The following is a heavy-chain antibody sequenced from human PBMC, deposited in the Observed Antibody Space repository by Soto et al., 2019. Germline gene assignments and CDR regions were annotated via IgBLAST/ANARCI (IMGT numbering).Heavy chain of an antibody. J-gene: IGHJ6*02. CDR1: GGSFSGYY. CDR2: INHSGST. CDR3: ARGRTAMVTWSNYYYYGMDV. Sequence: SETLSLTCAVYGGSFSGYYWSWIRQPPGKGLEWIGEINHSGSTNYNPSLKSRVTISVDTSKNQFSLKLSSVTAADTAVYYCARGRTAMVTWSNYYYYGMDVWGQGTTVTVSS. V-gene: IGHV4-34*01. D-gene: IGHD5-18*01.